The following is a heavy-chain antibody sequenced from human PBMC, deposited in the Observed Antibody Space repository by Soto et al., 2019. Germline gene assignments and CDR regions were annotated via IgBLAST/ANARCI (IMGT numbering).Heavy chain of an antibody. CDR1: GYSFTSYW. D-gene: IGHD4-17*01. J-gene: IGHJ5*02. CDR2: IYPGDSDT. CDR3: ARHGFYGDYASNYFDP. Sequence: GESLKISCKGSGYSFTSYWIGWVRQMPGKGLEWMGIIYPGDSDTRYSPSFQGQVTISADKSISTAYLQWSSLKASDTAMYYCARHGFYGDYASNYFDPWGQGTQVTAPQ. V-gene: IGHV5-51*01.